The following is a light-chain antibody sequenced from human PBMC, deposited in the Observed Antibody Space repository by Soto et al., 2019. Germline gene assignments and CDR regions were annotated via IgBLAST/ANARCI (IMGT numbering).Light chain of an antibody. CDR3: SSYTNISTRACV. J-gene: IGLJ1*01. CDR2: EVT. Sequence: QSALTQPASVSGSPGQSITISCTGTSGDIGSYNRVSWYQQHPGKAPQLIIYEVTDRPSGVSNRCSGAKSGNTASLTISGRQAEDEAEYYCSSYTNISTRACVFGTGTKLTVL. CDR1: SGDIGSYNR. V-gene: IGLV2-14*01.